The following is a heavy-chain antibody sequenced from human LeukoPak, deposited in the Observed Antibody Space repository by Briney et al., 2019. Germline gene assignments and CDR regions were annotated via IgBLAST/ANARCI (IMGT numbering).Heavy chain of an antibody. Sequence: GGSLSLSCAASGFTFSSYAMSWVRQAPGKGLEWVSAISGSGGSTYYADSVKGRFTISRDNSKNTLYLQMNSLRSEDTAVYYCATGYLVTAGLMDVWGQGTTVTVSS. CDR3: ATGYLVTAGLMDV. V-gene: IGHV3-23*01. CDR2: ISGSGGST. J-gene: IGHJ6*02. D-gene: IGHD6-13*01. CDR1: GFTFSSYA.